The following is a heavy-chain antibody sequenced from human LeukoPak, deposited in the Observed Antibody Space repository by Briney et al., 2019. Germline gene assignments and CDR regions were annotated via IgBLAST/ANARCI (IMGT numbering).Heavy chain of an antibody. Sequence: PSQTPSLTCAVDGGPFSGYYWSWISQPPGKVLGWIGEINHSGSTNYNPSLKSRVTISVDTSKNQFSLKMSSVTAADTAVYYCARWAYSSSWYGVRYFDYWGQGTLVTVSS. CDR3: ARWAYSSSWYGVRYFDY. V-gene: IGHV4-34*01. J-gene: IGHJ4*02. CDR1: GGPFSGYY. CDR2: INHSGST. D-gene: IGHD6-13*01.